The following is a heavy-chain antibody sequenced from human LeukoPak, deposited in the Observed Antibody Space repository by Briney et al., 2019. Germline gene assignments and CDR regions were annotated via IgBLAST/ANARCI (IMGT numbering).Heavy chain of an antibody. CDR1: GGSISSSSYY. Sequence: SETLSLTCTVSGGSISSSSYYWGWIRQPPGKGLEWIATIYYSGSTYYNPSLKSRLTISEDTSNNQFYLKLSSVTAADTAFYYCARVAYSTSPDAFDFWGQGTMVTVSS. J-gene: IGHJ3*01. V-gene: IGHV4-39*07. D-gene: IGHD6-13*01. CDR3: ARVAYSTSPDAFDF. CDR2: IYYSGST.